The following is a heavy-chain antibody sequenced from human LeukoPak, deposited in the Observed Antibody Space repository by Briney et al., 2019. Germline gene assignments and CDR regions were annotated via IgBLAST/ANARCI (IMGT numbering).Heavy chain of an antibody. J-gene: IGHJ4*02. Sequence: ASVKVSCKASGYPFTDYCLHWVRQAPGQGLEWMGWINPNSGGTNYAQKFQGRVTMTRDTSISTAYMELSRLRSDDTAVYYCARDPGELYYFDYWGQGTLVTVSS. CDR2: INPNSGGT. D-gene: IGHD7-27*01. V-gene: IGHV1-2*02. CDR1: GYPFTDYC. CDR3: ARDPGELYYFDY.